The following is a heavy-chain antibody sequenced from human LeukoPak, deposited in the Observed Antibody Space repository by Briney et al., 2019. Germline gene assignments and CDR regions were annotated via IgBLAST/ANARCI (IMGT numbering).Heavy chain of an antibody. CDR2: LHYSAST. J-gene: IGHJ3*02. CDR1: GYSISSDYY. D-gene: IGHD6-13*01. CDR3: ARESGIAAAGWRGDAFDI. V-gene: IGHV4-38-2*02. Sequence: PSETLSLTCTVSGYSISSDYYWGWIRQPPGKGLEWIGSLHYSASTYYNPSLRSRLTISVDTSKNQFSLKLSSVTAADTAMYYCARESGIAAAGWRGDAFDIWGQGTMVIVSS.